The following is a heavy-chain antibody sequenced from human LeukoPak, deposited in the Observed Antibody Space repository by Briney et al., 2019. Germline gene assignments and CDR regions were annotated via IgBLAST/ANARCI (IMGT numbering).Heavy chain of an antibody. D-gene: IGHD3-10*01. V-gene: IGHV4-31*03. CDR2: IYHSGTS. CDR3: ARDGDYHGSGGVFFDF. Sequence: SETLSLTCTVSGGSISSGGFYWSWIRQPPGQGLEWIGYIYHSGTSYYNPSLKSRLSISVDTSENQFSLNLNSVTAADTAVYYCARDGDYHGSGGVFFDFWGQGILVTVST. J-gene: IGHJ4*02. CDR1: GGSISSGGFY.